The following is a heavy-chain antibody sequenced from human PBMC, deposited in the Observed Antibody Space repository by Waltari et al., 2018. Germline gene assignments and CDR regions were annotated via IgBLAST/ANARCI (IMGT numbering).Heavy chain of an antibody. CDR2: IPYSGCT. D-gene: IGHD3-16*01. V-gene: IGHV4-39*01. CDR1: GGSITNNRHY. Sequence: QLNLQESGPGLVKPSETLLLTCSVSGGSITNNRHYWGWIRQPPGKGLEWTATIPYSGCTYYNPSLKSRVTISADTSKNQFALKLSSVTAADTAVYYCATYIGASIGTAAFDVWGQGTMVTVSS. CDR3: ATYIGASIGTAAFDV. J-gene: IGHJ3*01.